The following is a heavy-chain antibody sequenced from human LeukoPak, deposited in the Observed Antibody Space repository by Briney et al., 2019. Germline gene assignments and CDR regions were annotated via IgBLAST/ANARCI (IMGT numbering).Heavy chain of an antibody. CDR2: IYYSGST. D-gene: IGHD3-22*01. V-gene: IGHV4-31*03. Sequence: PSETLSLTCTVSGGSISSGGYYWSWIRQHPGKGLEWIGYIYYSGSTYYNPSLKSRVTISVDTSKNQLSLKLSSVTAADTAVYYCASYMIVRYYFDYWGQGTLVTVSS. CDR1: GGSISSGGYY. J-gene: IGHJ4*02. CDR3: ASYMIVRYYFDY.